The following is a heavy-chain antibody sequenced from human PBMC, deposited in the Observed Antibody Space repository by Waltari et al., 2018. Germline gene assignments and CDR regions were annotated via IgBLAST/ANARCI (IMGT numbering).Heavy chain of an antibody. CDR3: ARQALSVYYYYGMDV. CDR1: GYTFTGSY. J-gene: IGHJ6*02. D-gene: IGHD6-25*01. V-gene: IGHV1-2*02. CDR2: INPNSGGT. Sequence: QVQLVQSGAEVKKPGASVKVSCKASGYTFTGSYMHWVRQAPGQGLEWMGWINPNSGGTNYAQKFQGRVTMTRDTSISTAYMELSRLRSDDTAVYYCARQALSVYYYYGMDVWGQGTTVTVSS.